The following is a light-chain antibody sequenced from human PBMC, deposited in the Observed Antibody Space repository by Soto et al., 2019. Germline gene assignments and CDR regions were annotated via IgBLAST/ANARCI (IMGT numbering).Light chain of an antibody. Sequence: DIVMTQSPLSLPVTPGEPASISCRSSQSLLHSNGYNYLDWYLQKPGQSPQLLIYLGSNRASGVPYRFSGSGSGTDFTLKISRVEAEDVGVYYCMQALQTPLTFGGGTKVDIK. CDR2: LGS. CDR1: QSLLHSNGYNY. CDR3: MQALQTPLT. J-gene: IGKJ4*01. V-gene: IGKV2-28*01.